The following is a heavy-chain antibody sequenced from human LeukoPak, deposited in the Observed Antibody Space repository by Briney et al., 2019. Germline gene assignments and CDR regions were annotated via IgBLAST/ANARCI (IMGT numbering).Heavy chain of an antibody. D-gene: IGHD1-26*01. CDR1: GGSISSSSYY. Sequence: SETLSLTCTVSGGSISSSSYYWGWIRQPPGKGLEWIGSIYYSGSTYYNPSLKSRVTISVDTSKNQFSLKPSSVTAADTAVYYCARAPIVGNYFDYWGQGTLVTVSS. CDR3: ARAPIVGNYFDY. V-gene: IGHV4-39*07. CDR2: IYYSGST. J-gene: IGHJ4*02.